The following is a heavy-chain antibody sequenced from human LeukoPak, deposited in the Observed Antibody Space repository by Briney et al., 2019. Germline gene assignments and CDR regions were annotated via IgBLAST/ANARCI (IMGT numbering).Heavy chain of an antibody. Sequence: GGSLRLSCAASGFAFSSYSMNWVRQSPGGGLEWVSSISSSSSYIYYADSVKGRFTISRDNAKNSLYLQMNSLRAEDTAVYYCASDPRVYCSGGSCDYWGQGTLVTVSS. J-gene: IGHJ4*02. V-gene: IGHV3-21*01. CDR3: ASDPRVYCSGGSCDY. CDR1: GFAFSSYS. CDR2: ISSSSSYI. D-gene: IGHD2-15*01.